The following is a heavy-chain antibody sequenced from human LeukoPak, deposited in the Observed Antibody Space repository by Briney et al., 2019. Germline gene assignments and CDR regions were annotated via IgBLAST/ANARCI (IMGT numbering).Heavy chain of an antibody. Sequence: PGGSLRLSCAASGFTFSDYYMSWIRQAPGKGLEWVSYISSSGDTTYHADSVKGRFTISRDNAKNSLYLQMSSLRAEDTAVYYCARDGGSSWYFDYWGQGTLVTVSS. CDR1: GFTFSDYY. J-gene: IGHJ4*02. D-gene: IGHD6-13*01. CDR3: ARDGGSSWYFDY. CDR2: ISSSGDTT. V-gene: IGHV3-11*04.